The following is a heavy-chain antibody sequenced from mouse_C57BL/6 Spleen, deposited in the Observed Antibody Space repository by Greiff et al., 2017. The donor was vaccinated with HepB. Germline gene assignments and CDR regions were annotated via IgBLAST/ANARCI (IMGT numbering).Heavy chain of an antibody. D-gene: IGHD4-1*01. J-gene: IGHJ1*03. Sequence: EVKLVESGGGLVQPGGSLSLSCAASGFTFTDYYMSWVRQPPGKALEWLGFIRNKANGYTTEYSASVKGRFTISRDNSQSILYLQMNALRAEDSATYYCARYKLGLGYFDVWGTGTTVTVSS. CDR2: IRNKANGYTT. V-gene: IGHV7-3*01. CDR3: ARYKLGLGYFDV. CDR1: GFTFTDYY.